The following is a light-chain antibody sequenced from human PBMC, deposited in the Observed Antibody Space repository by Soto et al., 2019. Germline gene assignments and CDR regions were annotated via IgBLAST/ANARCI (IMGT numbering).Light chain of an antibody. CDR2: EAN. CDR3: SSYAGYSTSVV. J-gene: IGLJ2*01. CDR1: TSDVGGYNY. Sequence: QSVLTQPASVSGSPGQSITLSCTGTTSDVGGYNYVSWYQQHPGKAPKLIIYEANKRPSGVSNRFSGSKSGNTASLTISGLQPEDEAEYHCSSYAGYSTSVVFGGGTKLTVL. V-gene: IGLV2-23*01.